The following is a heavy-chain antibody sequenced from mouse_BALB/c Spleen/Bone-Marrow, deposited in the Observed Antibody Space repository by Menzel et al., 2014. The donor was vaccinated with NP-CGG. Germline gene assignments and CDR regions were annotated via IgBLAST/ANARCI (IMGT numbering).Heavy chain of an antibody. CDR1: GFTFSSYG. Sequence: DVMLVESGGDLVKPGGSLKLSCAAFGFTFSSYGMSWVRQTPDKRLEWVATINNGGTYTYYPDSVKGRFTISRDNAKNTLYLQMSSLKSEDTAMYYCALNWDSAYWGQGTLVTVSA. V-gene: IGHV5-6*02. D-gene: IGHD4-1*02. J-gene: IGHJ3*01. CDR2: INNGGTYT. CDR3: ALNWDSAY.